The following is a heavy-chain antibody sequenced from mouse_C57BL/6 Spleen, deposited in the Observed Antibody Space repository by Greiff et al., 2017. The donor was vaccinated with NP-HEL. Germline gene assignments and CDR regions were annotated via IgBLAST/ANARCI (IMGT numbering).Heavy chain of an antibody. D-gene: IGHD2-13*01. CDR3: AGDDDGEYGY. J-gene: IGHJ2*01. CDR1: GYAFSSYW. Sequence: QVQLQQSGAELVKPGATVKISCKASGYAFSSYWMNWVKQRPGKGLEWIGQIYPGDGDTNYNGKFKGKATVTADESSSTAYMQLSSLTSEDSAVYFCAGDDDGEYGYWGQGTTLTVSS. CDR2: IYPGDGDT. V-gene: IGHV1-80*01.